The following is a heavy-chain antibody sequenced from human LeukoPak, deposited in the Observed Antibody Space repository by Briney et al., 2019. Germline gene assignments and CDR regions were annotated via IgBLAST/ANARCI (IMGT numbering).Heavy chain of an antibody. CDR3: TKGGPYYYYYMDV. V-gene: IGHV3-11*04. CDR1: GFSFSDFY. Sequence: GGSLRLSCSASGFSFSDFYMSWFRLSPEKGLEWIAYITSSGTTTEYADSVKGRFTVSRDNVKNSLYLQMNSLRAEDTAVYYCTKGGPYYYYYMDVWGKGTTVTVSS. CDR2: ITSSGTTT. J-gene: IGHJ6*03.